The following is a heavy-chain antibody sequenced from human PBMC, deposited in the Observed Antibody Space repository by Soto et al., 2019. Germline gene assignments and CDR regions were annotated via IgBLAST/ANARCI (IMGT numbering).Heavy chain of an antibody. J-gene: IGHJ5*02. Sequence: GGSLRLSCAASGFTFSDYYMSWIRQAPGKGLEWVSYISSSSSYTNYADSVKGRFTISRDNAKNSLYLQMNSLRAEDTVVYYCARLPLAAAGPYNWFDPWGQGTLVTVSS. CDR1: GFTFSDYY. CDR2: ISSSSSYT. D-gene: IGHD6-13*01. CDR3: ARLPLAAAGPYNWFDP. V-gene: IGHV3-11*06.